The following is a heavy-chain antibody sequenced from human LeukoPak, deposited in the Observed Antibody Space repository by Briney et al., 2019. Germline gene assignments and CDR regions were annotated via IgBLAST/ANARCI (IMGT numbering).Heavy chain of an antibody. CDR2: ISGSGGTT. Sequence: GGSLRLSCAASGFTFSSSAMSWVRQAPGKGLEWVSTISGSGGTTYYADSVKGRFTISRDNSKNTLYLQMNSLRAEDTAVYYCARDTIFGVVYYFDYWGQGTLVTVSS. D-gene: IGHD3-3*01. V-gene: IGHV3-23*01. CDR3: ARDTIFGVVYYFDY. J-gene: IGHJ4*02. CDR1: GFTFSSSA.